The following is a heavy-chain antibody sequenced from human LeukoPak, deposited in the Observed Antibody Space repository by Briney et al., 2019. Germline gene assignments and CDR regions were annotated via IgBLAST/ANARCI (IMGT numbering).Heavy chain of an antibody. V-gene: IGHV4-34*01. D-gene: IGHD1-26*01. J-gene: IGHJ6*03. CDR2: IAPSGSP. CDR3: ARVRYAGSHDYDYYMDV. CDR1: VGSFSGYY. Sequence: SETLSLTCAVYVGSFSGYYWSWIRQSPGKGLEWIGDIAPSGSPNCNPSLKSRVTISVDTSKNQFSLKLTSVTAADTAVYYCARVRYAGSHDYDYYMDVWDKGTSVTVSS.